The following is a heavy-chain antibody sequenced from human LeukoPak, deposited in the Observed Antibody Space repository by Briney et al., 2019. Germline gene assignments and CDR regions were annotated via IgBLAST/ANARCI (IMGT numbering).Heavy chain of an antibody. J-gene: IGHJ4*02. D-gene: IGHD6-19*01. CDR2: ISYDGSNK. CDR1: GFTFSSYG. Sequence: PGRSLRLSCAASGFTFSSYGMHWVRQAPGKGLEWVAVISYDGSNKYYADSVKGRFTISRDNSKNTLYLQMNSLRAEDTAVYYCARDVAPYSSGWYMGYWGQGTLVAVSS. CDR3: ARDVAPYSSGWYMGY. V-gene: IGHV3-30*03.